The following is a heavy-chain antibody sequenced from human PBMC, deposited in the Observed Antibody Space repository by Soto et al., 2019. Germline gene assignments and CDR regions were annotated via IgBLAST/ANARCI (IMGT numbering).Heavy chain of an antibody. V-gene: IGHV4-59*01. Sequence: SETLSLTCTVSGDSIRSYYWTWIRQPPGKGLELIGYIYYSGSTRYNPSLKSRVSISVDMSKNQFSLKLSSVIAADTAVYYCARAYGGFDNGLDVWGQGTAVTVSS. CDR1: GDSIRSYY. CDR2: IYYSGST. J-gene: IGHJ6*02. D-gene: IGHD5-12*01. CDR3: ARAYGGFDNGLDV.